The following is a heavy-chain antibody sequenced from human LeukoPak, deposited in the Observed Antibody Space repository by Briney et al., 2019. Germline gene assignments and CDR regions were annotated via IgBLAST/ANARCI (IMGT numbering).Heavy chain of an antibody. J-gene: IGHJ4*02. D-gene: IGHD2-2*02. CDR2: ISGSGDST. CDR1: GFTFSSYA. CDR3: AKIIVVLPSTISNPYYFDY. Sequence: GGSLRLSCAASGFTFSSYAMSWVRQAPGKGLEWVSGISGSGDSTYYADSVKGRFTTSRDNSKNTLYLQMSSLRAEDTAVYYCAKIIVVLPSTISNPYYFDYWGQGTLDTVSS. V-gene: IGHV3-23*01.